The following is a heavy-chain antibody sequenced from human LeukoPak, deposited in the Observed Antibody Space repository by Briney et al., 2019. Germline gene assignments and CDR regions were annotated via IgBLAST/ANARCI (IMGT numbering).Heavy chain of an antibody. Sequence: SQTLSLTCAISGDSVSSNSAASNWIRQSPSRGLEWLGRTYYRSKRYNDYAVSVKSRITINPDTSKNQFSLQLNSVTPEDTAVYYCARGYSSSWYGATIYYYYYMDVWGKGTTVTVSS. D-gene: IGHD6-13*01. CDR2: TYYRSKRYN. CDR3: ARGYSSSWYGATIYYYYYMDV. CDR1: GDSVSSNSAA. J-gene: IGHJ6*03. V-gene: IGHV6-1*01.